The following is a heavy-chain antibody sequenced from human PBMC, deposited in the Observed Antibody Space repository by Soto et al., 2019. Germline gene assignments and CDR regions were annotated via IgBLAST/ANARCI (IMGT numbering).Heavy chain of an antibody. D-gene: IGHD6-6*01. V-gene: IGHV4-4*02. J-gene: IGHJ3*02. CDR2: IYHSGNT. Sequence: QVQLQESGPGLVKPSGTLSLTCAVSGGSISSSNWWSWVRQPPGKGLEWIGEIYHSGNTNYNPSLKSRVTISVDKSKNQFSLKLSSVTAADTAVYYCARETSSSSSQDAFDIWGQGTMVTVSS. CDR3: ARETSSSSSQDAFDI. CDR1: GGSISSSNW.